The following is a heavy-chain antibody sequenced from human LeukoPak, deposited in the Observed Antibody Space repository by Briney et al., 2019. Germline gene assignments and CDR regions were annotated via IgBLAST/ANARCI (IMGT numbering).Heavy chain of an antibody. J-gene: IGHJ4*02. CDR1: GFAVGSNY. Sequence: GGSLRLSCAASGFAVGSNYMSWVRQAPGKGLEWVSVIYSGGSTYYADSVKVRFTISRDNSKNTLYLQMNSLRAEDTAVYYCARGSEGCCSGGSCSLRYWGQGTLVTVSS. CDR2: IYSGGST. CDR3: ARGSEGCCSGGSCSLRY. V-gene: IGHV3-66*01. D-gene: IGHD2-15*01.